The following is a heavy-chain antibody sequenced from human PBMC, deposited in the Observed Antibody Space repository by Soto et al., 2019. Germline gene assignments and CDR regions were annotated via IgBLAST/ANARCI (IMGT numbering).Heavy chain of an antibody. V-gene: IGHV3-23*01. J-gene: IGHJ4*02. CDR3: AKDAVSGDGVWLAHD. Sequence: GGSLRLSCAASGFTFGSYAMSWIRQVPGKGLEWISGLYGSGGGIHYADSVKGRFTISRDNSAYSVYLQTTNLRVEDTAVYYCAKDAVSGDGVWLAHDWGQGTVVTSPQ. CDR1: GFTFGSYA. CDR2: LYGSGGGI. D-gene: IGHD4-17*01.